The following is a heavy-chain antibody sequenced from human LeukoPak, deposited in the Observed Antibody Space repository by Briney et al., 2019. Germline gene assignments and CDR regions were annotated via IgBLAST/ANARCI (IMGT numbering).Heavy chain of an antibody. V-gene: IGHV3-74*03. CDR1: GFTFTNYW. J-gene: IGHJ3*02. CDR2: IDGDGTT. Sequence: GSLRLSCAASGFTFTNYWIHWDRQAPGKGLVWVSRIDGDGTTKYADSVRGRFTISRDNAKKTLYLQMNGLRAEDMAVYYCARVIVGGMRAFDMWGQGTMVTVSS. D-gene: IGHD1-26*01. CDR3: ARVIVGGMRAFDM.